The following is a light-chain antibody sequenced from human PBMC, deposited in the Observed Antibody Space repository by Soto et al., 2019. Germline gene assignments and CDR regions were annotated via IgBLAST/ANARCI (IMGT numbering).Light chain of an antibody. CDR1: QSVSSY. J-gene: IGKJ1*01. Sequence: EVVLTQSPGTLSLSAGERATLSCRASQSVSSYLAWYQKKPGQAPRLLISDASATATDIPHRFSDSGSGTDFTPTGTSLLPGDFDVYYSQQYGGTHVTFGQGTKGYI. CDR2: DAS. CDR3: QQYGGTHVT. V-gene: IGKV3-20*01.